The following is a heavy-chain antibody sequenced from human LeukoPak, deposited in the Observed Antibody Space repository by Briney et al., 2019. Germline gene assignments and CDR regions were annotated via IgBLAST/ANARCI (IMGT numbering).Heavy chain of an antibody. CDR3: ARGSPTYYYDSSGYPKGYYGMDV. CDR1: GYTFTSYG. V-gene: IGHV1-18*01. CDR2: ISAYNGNT. D-gene: IGHD3-22*01. Sequence: ASVKVSCKASGYTFTSYGISWVRQAPGQGLEWMGWISAYNGNTNYAQKLQGRVTMTTDTSTSTAYMELRSLRSDDTAVYYCARGSPTYYYDSSGYPKGYYGMDVWGQGTTVTVSS. J-gene: IGHJ6*02.